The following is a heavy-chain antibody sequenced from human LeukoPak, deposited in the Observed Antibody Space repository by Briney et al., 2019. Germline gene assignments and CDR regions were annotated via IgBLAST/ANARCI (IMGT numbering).Heavy chain of an antibody. CDR1: GFTFTSFA. V-gene: IGHV3-9*01. Sequence: QAGGTLRLSCAASGFTFTSFAMHWVRQAPGKGLEWVSGISWNGGNIGYADSVKGRFTISRDNAKNSLYLQMNSLGPEDTALYYCAKDSAQYIWGNDRYGGLDYWGQGTLVTVSS. CDR2: ISWNGGNI. CDR3: AKDSAQYIWGNDRYGGLDY. D-gene: IGHD3-16*02. J-gene: IGHJ4*02.